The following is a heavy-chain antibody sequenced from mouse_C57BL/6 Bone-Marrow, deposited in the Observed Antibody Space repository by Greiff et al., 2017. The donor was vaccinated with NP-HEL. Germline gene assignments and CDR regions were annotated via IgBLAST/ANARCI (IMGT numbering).Heavy chain of an antibody. V-gene: IGHV1-26*01. Sequence: EVQLQQSGPELVKPGASVKISCKASGYTFTDYYMNWVKQSPGKSLEWIGDINPNTGGTSYNQKFKGKATLTVDTSSSTAYMQLSSLTSEDAAVYYCAREGTYYYGSSYVLYYYAMDYGGQGTSATVSS. D-gene: IGHD1-1*01. J-gene: IGHJ4*01. CDR2: INPNTGGT. CDR1: GYTFTDYY. CDR3: AREGTYYYGSSYVLYYYAMDY.